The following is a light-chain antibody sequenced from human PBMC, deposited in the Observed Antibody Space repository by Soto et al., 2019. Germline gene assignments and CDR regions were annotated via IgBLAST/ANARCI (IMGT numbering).Light chain of an antibody. V-gene: IGLV2-14*01. CDR3: CSHTTSITWV. Sequence: QSVLTQPASVSGSPGQSIAISCTGTSSDVGAYDYVSWYQQHPGKAPKLIIFKVTNRPSGVSDRFSGSKSGNTASLTISGLQAEDEADYYCCSHTTSITWVFGGGTKVTVL. CDR2: KVT. J-gene: IGLJ2*01. CDR1: SSDVGAYDY.